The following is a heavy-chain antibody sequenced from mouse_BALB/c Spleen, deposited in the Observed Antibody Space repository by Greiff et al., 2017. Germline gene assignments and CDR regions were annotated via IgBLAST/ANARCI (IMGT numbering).Heavy chain of an antibody. CDR3: ARECNLW. V-gene: IGHV1S81*02. Sequence: QVQLQQPGAELVKPGASVKLSCKASGYTFTSYWMHWVKQRPGQGLEWIGEINPSNGRTNYNEKFKSKATLTVDKSSSTAYMQLSSLTSEDSAVYYCARECNLWWGQGTSVTVSS. J-gene: IGHJ4*01. CDR2: INPSNGRT. CDR1: GYTFTSYW. D-gene: IGHD2-1*01.